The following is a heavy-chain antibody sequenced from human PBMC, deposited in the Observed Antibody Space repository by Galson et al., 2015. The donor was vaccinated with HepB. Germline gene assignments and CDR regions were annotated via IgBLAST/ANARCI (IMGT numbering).Heavy chain of an antibody. D-gene: IGHD6-13*01. CDR3: ARVGYSSSWYFIPSGFDP. J-gene: IGHJ5*02. CDR1: GFTFRNYT. V-gene: IGHV3-30-3*01. CDR2: ISHDGSNK. Sequence: SLRLSCAASGFTFRNYTIHWVRQAPGKGLEWVAVISHDGSNKYYADSVMGRFTISRDNSKNTLYLQMNSLRAEDTAVYYCARVGYSSSWYFIPSGFDPWGQGTLVTVSS.